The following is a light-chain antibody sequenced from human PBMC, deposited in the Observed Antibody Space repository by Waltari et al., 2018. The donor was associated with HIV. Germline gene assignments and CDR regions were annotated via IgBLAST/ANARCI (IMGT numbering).Light chain of an antibody. V-gene: IGLV1-47*01. CDR1: SPKLENDN. CDR2: KAT. Sequence: QSVLPQPPSASGAPGQRVTLPCSGSSPKLENDNVYWYQQFPGAAPKLLIYKATQRPSGVPDRFTGSKSGTSASLAIGGLRSDDEADYYCVGWDSRLRGYVFGAGTKVTVL. J-gene: IGLJ1*01. CDR3: VGWDSRLRGYV.